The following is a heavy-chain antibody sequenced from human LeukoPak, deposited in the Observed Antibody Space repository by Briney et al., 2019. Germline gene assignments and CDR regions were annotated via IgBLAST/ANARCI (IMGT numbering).Heavy chain of an antibody. CDR1: GFTFSSYA. CDR2: ISYDGSNK. V-gene: IGHV3-30*04. J-gene: IGHJ4*02. Sequence: GGSLRLSCAASGFTFSSYAMHWVRQAPGKGLEWVAVISYDGSNKYYAHSVKGRFTISRDNSKNTLYLQMTSLRAEDTAVYYCARGYYDSSGYCHYXGQGTLVTVSS. D-gene: IGHD3-22*01. CDR3: ARGYYDSSGYCHY.